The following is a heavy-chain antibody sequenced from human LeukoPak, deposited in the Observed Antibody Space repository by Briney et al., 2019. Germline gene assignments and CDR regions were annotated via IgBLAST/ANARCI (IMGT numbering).Heavy chain of an antibody. CDR1: GGSISSYY. V-gene: IGHV4-4*07. J-gene: IGHJ5*02. D-gene: IGHD3-3*01. CDR2: IYTSGTT. CDR3: ARDQGDYDFWSGYYNWFDP. Sequence: SETLSLTCTVSGGSISSYYWSWVRQPAGKGLEWIGRIYTSGTTNYNPSLKSRVTMSLDTSKNQFSLKLTSVTAADTAVYYCARDQGDYDFWSGYYNWFDPWGQGTLVTVSS.